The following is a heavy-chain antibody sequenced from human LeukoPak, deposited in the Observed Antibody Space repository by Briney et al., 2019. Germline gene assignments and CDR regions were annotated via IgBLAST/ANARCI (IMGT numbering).Heavy chain of an antibody. CDR2: ITTSDGNT. V-gene: IGHV3-23*01. CDR1: GFTFSSYS. Sequence: GGSLRLSCAASGFTFSSYSMNWVRQAPGKGLEWVSTITTSDGNTYYADSVKGRFTVSRDNSKNTLFLQMNSLRAEDTAVYYCAKDGGLWVSAHWGDSWGRGTLVTVSP. J-gene: IGHJ4*02. D-gene: IGHD7-27*01. CDR3: AKDGGLWVSAHWGDS.